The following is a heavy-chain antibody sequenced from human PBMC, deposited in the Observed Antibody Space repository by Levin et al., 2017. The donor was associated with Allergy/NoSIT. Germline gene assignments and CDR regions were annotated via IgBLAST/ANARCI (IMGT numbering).Heavy chain of an antibody. V-gene: IGHV3-23*01. CDR2: ISGSGGST. CDR1: GFTFSSYA. CDR3: AKDGTFAIAARRVRDY. J-gene: IGHJ4*02. D-gene: IGHD6-6*01. Sequence: GESLKISCAASGFTFSSYAMSWVRQAPGKGLEWVSAISGSGGSTYYADSVKGRFTISRDNSKNTLYLQMNSLRAEDTAVYYCAKDGTFAIAARRVRDYWGQGTLVTVSS.